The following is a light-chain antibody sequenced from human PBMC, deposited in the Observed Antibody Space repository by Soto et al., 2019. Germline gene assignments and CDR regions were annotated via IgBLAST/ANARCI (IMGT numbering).Light chain of an antibody. V-gene: IGLV1-47*01. CDR2: RNN. J-gene: IGLJ2*01. Sequence: QSVLTQPPSASGTPGQRVTISCSGSSSNIGSNYVYWYQQLPGTAPKLLIYRNNQRPSGVPDPFSGSKSGTSASLAISGLRSEDEADYYCAAWDDSLSGHVVFGGGTKVTVL. CDR1: SSNIGSNY. CDR3: AAWDDSLSGHVV.